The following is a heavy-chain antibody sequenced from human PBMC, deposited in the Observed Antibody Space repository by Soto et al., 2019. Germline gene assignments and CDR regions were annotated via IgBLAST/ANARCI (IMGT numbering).Heavy chain of an antibody. CDR3: ARDWGDQGFGLDY. CDR1: GFTFNSYS. J-gene: IGHJ4*02. Sequence: QVPLVASGGGVVQPGRSLRLSCEASGFTFNSYSMHWVRQAPGEGLVWVAIISSDGTHKYYADSVKGRFTISRDNSKNTLYLQMNSLRIEDTAVYYCARDWGDQGFGLDYWGQGTVLIVSS. D-gene: IGHD3-16*01. CDR2: ISSDGTHK. V-gene: IGHV3-30-3*01.